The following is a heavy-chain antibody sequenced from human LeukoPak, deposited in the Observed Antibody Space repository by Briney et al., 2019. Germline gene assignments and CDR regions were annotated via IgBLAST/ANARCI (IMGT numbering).Heavy chain of an antibody. CDR3: ARHPPRDCSSSSCYKRWFDP. Sequence: SDTLSLTCTVSGDSISSSSFYWAWVRQPPGKGLEWIGSIYYSGTTFYNPSLKSRVTISVDTSKNQFSLKLNSVTAADTAVYYCARHPPRDCSSSSCYKRWFDPWGQGTLVTVSS. D-gene: IGHD2-2*02. CDR1: GDSISSSSFY. V-gene: IGHV4-39*01. CDR2: IYYSGTT. J-gene: IGHJ5*02.